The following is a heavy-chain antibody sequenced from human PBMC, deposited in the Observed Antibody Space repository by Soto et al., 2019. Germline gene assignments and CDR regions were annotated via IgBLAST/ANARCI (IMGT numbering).Heavy chain of an antibody. V-gene: IGHV1-69*12. CDR1: GGTFSSYA. CDR3: AVLTTVRRRDAFDI. Sequence: QVQLVQSGAEVKKPGSSVKVSCKASGGTFSSYAISWVRQAPGQGLEWMGGIIPIFGTANYAQKFQGRVTITADESTSAAYMELSSLRSEDTAVYYCAVLTTVRRRDAFDIWGQGTMVTVSS. D-gene: IGHD4-17*01. J-gene: IGHJ3*02. CDR2: IIPIFGTA.